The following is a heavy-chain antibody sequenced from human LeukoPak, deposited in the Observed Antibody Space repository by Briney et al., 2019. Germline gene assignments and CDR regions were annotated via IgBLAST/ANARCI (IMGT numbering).Heavy chain of an antibody. CDR2: ISSSGSTI. D-gene: IGHD3-10*02. CDR3: AELGITLIGGV. Sequence: GGSLRLSCAASGFTFSSYEMNWVRQAPGKGLEWVSYISSSGSTIYYADSVKGRFTISRDNAKNSLYLQMNSLRAEDTAVYYCAELGITLIGGVWGKGTTVTTSS. J-gene: IGHJ6*04. V-gene: IGHV3-48*03. CDR1: GFTFSSYE.